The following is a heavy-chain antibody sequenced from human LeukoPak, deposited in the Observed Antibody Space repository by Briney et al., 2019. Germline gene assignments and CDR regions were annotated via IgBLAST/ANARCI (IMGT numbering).Heavy chain of an antibody. Sequence: SQTLSLTCTVSGASVNSGKYYWTWIRQPAGKRLEWIGRIYTSGSTNYNPSLKSRVTISIDASKNQFSLRLSSVTAADTAVYYCTRGGELMNFWGQGTLVTVSS. CDR2: IYTSGST. V-gene: IGHV4-61*02. D-gene: IGHD1-26*01. CDR3: TRGGELMNF. J-gene: IGHJ4*02. CDR1: GASVNSGKYY.